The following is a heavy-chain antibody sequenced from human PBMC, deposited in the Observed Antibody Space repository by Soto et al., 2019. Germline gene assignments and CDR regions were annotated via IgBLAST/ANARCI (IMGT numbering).Heavy chain of an antibody. Sequence: GASVKVSCKASGYTFTGYYMHWVREAPGQGLEWMGWINPNGGTNYAQKFKGRVTMTRDTSISTAYMELSRLRSDDTAVYYCARSLTTLTTLLDYWGQGTLVTVSS. CDR3: ARSLTTLTTLLDY. J-gene: IGHJ4*02. CDR1: GYTFTGYY. CDR2: INPNGGT. V-gene: IGHV1-2*02. D-gene: IGHD4-17*01.